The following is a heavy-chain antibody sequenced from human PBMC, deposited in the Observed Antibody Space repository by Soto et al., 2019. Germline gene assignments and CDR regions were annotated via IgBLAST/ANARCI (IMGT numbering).Heavy chain of an antibody. CDR1: GGSISNYY. Sequence: SETLSLTCTVSGGSISNYYWTWIRQPAGKGLEYIGRIYGSGSTNYNPSLKRRVTMSVDTSKNQFSLKLSSVTAADTALYYCARQTTYTSSWYDYWGHGALVTVSS. CDR2: IYGSGST. D-gene: IGHD6-13*01. V-gene: IGHV4-4*07. CDR3: ARQTTYTSSWYDY. J-gene: IGHJ5*01.